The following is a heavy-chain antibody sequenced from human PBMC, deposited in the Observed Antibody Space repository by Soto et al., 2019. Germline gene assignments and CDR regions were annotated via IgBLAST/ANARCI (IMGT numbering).Heavy chain of an antibody. CDR2: IKEDGSEE. Sequence: EVQLVESGGGVVQPGGSLRLSCAASGFTFSTYWMNWVRQAPGKGLEWVANIKEDGSEEFYVDSVKGRFTISRDNAKNSLYLDMNSLRGEDTAVYYCARDWGAPGRGSALGYYYHFGMDVWGQVTTVTVPS. J-gene: IGHJ6*02. V-gene: IGHV3-7*05. D-gene: IGHD3-16*01. CDR1: GFTFSTYW. CDR3: ARDWGAPGRGSALGYYYHFGMDV.